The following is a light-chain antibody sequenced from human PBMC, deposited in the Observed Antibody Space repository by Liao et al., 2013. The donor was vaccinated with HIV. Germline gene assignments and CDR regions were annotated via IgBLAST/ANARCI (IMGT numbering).Light chain of an antibody. J-gene: IGLJ2*01. CDR1: NIASKS. Sequence: SYVLTQTPSVSVAPGKTARLTCEGTNIASKSVHWYQQKPGQAPELVIHYDKDRPSGIPVRFSGSNSGNTATLTITRVEAGDEADYYCQVWDGDFAVFGGGTKLTVL. V-gene: IGLV3-21*04. CDR3: QVWDGDFAV. CDR2: YDK.